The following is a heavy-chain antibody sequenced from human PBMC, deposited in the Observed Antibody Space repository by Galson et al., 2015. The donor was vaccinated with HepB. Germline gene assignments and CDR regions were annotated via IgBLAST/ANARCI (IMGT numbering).Heavy chain of an antibody. J-gene: IGHJ4*02. V-gene: IGHV1-69*04. CDR3: ARPDSVYDYSEAYFGN. D-gene: IGHD5/OR15-5a*01. CDR2: IIPLLGIP. Sequence: SVKVSCKASGGTFNNYALSWVRQAPGQGLEWMGRIIPLLGIPNYAQKFQGRVTITADKSTSTAYMELSSLGSEDTAVYYCARPDSVYDYSEAYFGNWGQGTLVTVSS. CDR1: GGTFNNYA.